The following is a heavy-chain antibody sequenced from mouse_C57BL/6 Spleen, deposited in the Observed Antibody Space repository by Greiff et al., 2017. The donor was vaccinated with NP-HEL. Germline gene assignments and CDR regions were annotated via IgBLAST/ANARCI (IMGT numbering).Heavy chain of an antibody. V-gene: IGHV1-39*01. J-gene: IGHJ4*01. CDR1: GYSFTDYN. D-gene: IGHD1-1*01. CDR3: ARAGNYYGSSEYYYAMDY. Sequence: EVKLQESGPELVKPGASVKISCKASGYSFTDYNMNWVKQSNGKSLEWIGVINPNYGTTSYNQKFKGKATLTVDQSSSTAYMQLNSLTSEDSAVYYCARAGNYYGSSEYYYAMDYWGQGTSVTVSS. CDR2: INPNYGTT.